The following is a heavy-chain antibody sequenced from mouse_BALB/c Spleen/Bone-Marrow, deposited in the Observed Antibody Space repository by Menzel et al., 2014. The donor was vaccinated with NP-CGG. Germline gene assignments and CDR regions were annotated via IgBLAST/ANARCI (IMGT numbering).Heavy chain of an antibody. CDR2: ISYSGST. J-gene: IGHJ3*01. CDR1: GYSITRDYA. CDR3: ARSSAYDYDVGFAY. D-gene: IGHD2-4*01. Sequence: EVQLVESGPGLVKPSQSLSLTCIVTGYSITRDYAWNWIRQFPGNKLEWIGYISYSGSTTYNPSLESRISITRDTSKNQFFLQLNSVTTEDTATYYCARSSAYDYDVGFAYWGQGTLVTVSA. V-gene: IGHV3-2*02.